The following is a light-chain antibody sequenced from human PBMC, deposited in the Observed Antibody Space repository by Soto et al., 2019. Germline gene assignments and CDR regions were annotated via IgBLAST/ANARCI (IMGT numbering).Light chain of an antibody. CDR3: QQYNTWPPYT. V-gene: IGKV3-15*01. J-gene: IGKJ2*01. Sequence: EIVMTQSPATLSVSPGERATLSCRASQSVSSNLAWYQQKPGQAPRLLIYGASTSATGMPARFSGSGSGTEFTLTISSLQSEDFAVYYCQQYNTWPPYTFGQGTKLEIK. CDR2: GAS. CDR1: QSVSSN.